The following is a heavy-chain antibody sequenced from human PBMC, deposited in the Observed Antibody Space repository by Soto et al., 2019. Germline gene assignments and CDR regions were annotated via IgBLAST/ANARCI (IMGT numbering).Heavy chain of an antibody. Sequence: EVQLLESGGGLVQPGGSLRLSCAASGFTFSSYAMSWVRQAPGKGLDWVSAISGTGGTTYYADSVKGRFTISRDNSRNTPHLQMNSLRAEDTAIYYCAKFFVETGGSSGWPWSFHFWGQGTLVTVSS. CDR3: AKFFVETGGSSGWPWSFHF. CDR2: ISGTGGTT. D-gene: IGHD6-25*01. V-gene: IGHV3-23*01. J-gene: IGHJ4*02. CDR1: GFTFSSYA.